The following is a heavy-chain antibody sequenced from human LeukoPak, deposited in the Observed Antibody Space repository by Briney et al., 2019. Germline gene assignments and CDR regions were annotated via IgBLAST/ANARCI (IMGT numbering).Heavy chain of an antibody. Sequence: RGSLRLSCAATGLTVSSNFMSWVRQAPGKGLEWVSVIYGGGSTYYADSVKGRFTISRDTPKNTLYLQMSSLRVEDTAVYYCASWPGGWYGEDSWGQGTLVTVSS. CDR3: ASWPGGWYGEDS. CDR1: GLTVSSNF. V-gene: IGHV3-53*01. D-gene: IGHD6-19*01. CDR2: IYGGGST. J-gene: IGHJ4*02.